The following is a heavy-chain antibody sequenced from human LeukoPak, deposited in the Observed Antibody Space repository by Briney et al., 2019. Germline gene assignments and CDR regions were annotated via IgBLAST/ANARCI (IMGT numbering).Heavy chain of an antibody. CDR3: ARDTYDILTGYYKWAFDI. V-gene: IGHV3-21*06. Sequence: GGSLRLSCAASGFTFSSYEMNWVRQAPGKGLEWVSSISSSSSYIYYADSVKGRFTISRDNAKNSLYLQMNSLRAEDTAVYYCARDTYDILTGYYKWAFDIWGQGTMVTVSS. CDR2: ISSSSSYI. J-gene: IGHJ3*02. D-gene: IGHD3-9*01. CDR1: GFTFSSYE.